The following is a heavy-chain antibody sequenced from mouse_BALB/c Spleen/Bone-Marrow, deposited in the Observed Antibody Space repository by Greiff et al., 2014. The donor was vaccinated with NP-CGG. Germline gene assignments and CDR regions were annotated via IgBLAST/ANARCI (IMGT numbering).Heavy chain of an antibody. V-gene: IGHV5-6*01. J-gene: IGHJ4*01. CDR1: GFTFSSYG. CDR3: TRRGFYDERTAMDY. D-gene: IGHD2-12*01. CDR2: INSGGTNT. Sequence: EVQLVESGGDLVYPGGSLKLSCAASGFTFSSYGMSWVRQTPDTRLEWVATINSGGTNTYYPDSMKGRFTISRDNAKNTLYQQMSSLRSEDTAMYYCTRRGFYDERTAMDYWGRGTSVTVSS.